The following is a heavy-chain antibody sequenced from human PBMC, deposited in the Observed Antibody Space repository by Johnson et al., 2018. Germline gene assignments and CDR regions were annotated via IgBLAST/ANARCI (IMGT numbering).Heavy chain of an antibody. D-gene: IGHD2-15*01. V-gene: IGHV3-74*01. J-gene: IGHJ3*01. CDR3: VREWWHVGA. CDR2: ITDDGSTT. CDR1: GFTFSTYW. Sequence: VQLQESGGGLVQPGGSLRLSCAASGFTFSTYWMHWVRPAPGKGLVWVAHITDDGSTTTYADSVKGRFTISRDNAENTLYLQMNSLRAEDTAVYYCVREWWHVGAWGQGTMVTVSS.